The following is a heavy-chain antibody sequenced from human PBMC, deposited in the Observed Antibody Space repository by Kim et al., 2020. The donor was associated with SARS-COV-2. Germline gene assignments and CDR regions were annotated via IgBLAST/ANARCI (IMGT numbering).Heavy chain of an antibody. J-gene: IGHJ6*02. CDR1: GFTFSSYG. Sequence: GGSLRLSCAASGFTFSSYGMHWVRQAPGKGLEWVAVISYDGSNKYYADSVKGRFTISRDNSKNTLYLQMNSLRAEDTAVYYCAKGDGIFGVVPSLPWGYYGMDVWGQGTTVTVSS. CDR3: AKGDGIFGVVPSLPWGYYGMDV. CDR2: ISYDGSNK. V-gene: IGHV3-30*18. D-gene: IGHD3-3*01.